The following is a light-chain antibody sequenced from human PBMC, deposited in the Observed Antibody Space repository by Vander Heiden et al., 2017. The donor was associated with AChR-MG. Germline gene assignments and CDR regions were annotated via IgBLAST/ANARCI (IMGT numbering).Light chain of an antibody. CDR3: CSYAGSSTFGV. CDR2: EVS. CDR1: TVDVGSYNI. Sequence: SSLTQPDSVSGSPGQSSTISCTGTTVDVGSYNIVTWYQQQPGKAPNLIIYEVSKRPSGVSKRFSGSKSGNTASVTSAGLQAEDEDDYYCCSYAGSSTFGVFGGGTKLTVL. J-gene: IGLJ2*01. V-gene: IGLV2-23*02.